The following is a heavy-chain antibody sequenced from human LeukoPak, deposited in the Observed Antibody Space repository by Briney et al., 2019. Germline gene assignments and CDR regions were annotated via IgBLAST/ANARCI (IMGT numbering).Heavy chain of an antibody. CDR3: AKDRLYFGDDFGDY. V-gene: IGHV3-53*01. J-gene: IGHJ4*02. CDR2: ISSGSDHT. Sequence: GGSLRLSCAASGFTVSSNYMSWVRQAPGKGLEWVSVISSGSDHTYYADSVKGRFAIFRDNSKNTLYLQMNSLRIEDTAIYYCAKDRLYFGDDFGDYWGQGTLATVSS. D-gene: IGHD2-21*02. CDR1: GFTVSSNY.